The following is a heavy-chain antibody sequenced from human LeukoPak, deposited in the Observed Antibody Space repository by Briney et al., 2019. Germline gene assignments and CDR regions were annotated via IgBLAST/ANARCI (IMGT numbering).Heavy chain of an antibody. J-gene: IGHJ4*02. CDR2: ISYDGSNK. CDR1: GFNFNNYG. Sequence: GGSLRLSCAASGFNFNNYGMHWVRQAPGKGLEWVAVISYDGSNKYYADSVKGRFTISRDNSKNTLYLQMNSLRAEDTAVYYCAKDPPCSGGTCYGYFESWGQGTLVTVSS. CDR3: AKDPPCSGGTCYGYFES. V-gene: IGHV3-30*18. D-gene: IGHD2-15*01.